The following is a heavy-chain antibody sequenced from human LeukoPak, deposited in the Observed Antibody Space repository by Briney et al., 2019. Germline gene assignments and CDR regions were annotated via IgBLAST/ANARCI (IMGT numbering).Heavy chain of an antibody. V-gene: IGHV4-59*01. CDR1: GASITSDH. D-gene: IGHD2/OR15-2a*01. CDR3: ARAQAFVSMAYFDH. Sequence: SETLSLTCTVSGASITSDHCSWLRQPPGKGLEWIAYFYHTGSTNYNPSLRSRVTISVDTSKNQFSLKLSSVTAEDTAVYYCARAQAFVSMAYFDHGGQGTLVTVS. CDR2: FYHTGST. J-gene: IGHJ4*02.